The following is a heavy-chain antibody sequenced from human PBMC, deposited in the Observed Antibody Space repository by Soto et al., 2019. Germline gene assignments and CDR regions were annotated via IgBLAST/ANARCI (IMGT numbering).Heavy chain of an antibody. CDR2: SIPIFGTA. Sequence: QVQLVQSGAEVKKPGSSVKVSCKASGGTFTSYAVSWVRQAPGQGLEWMGVSIPIFGTANYARKFQGRVTITADKSTSTAYMELSNLRSEDTAVYYCAKLVGPAARRSSMDVWGQGTTVTVSS. D-gene: IGHD2-2*01. CDR1: GGTFTSYA. J-gene: IGHJ6*02. V-gene: IGHV1-69*06. CDR3: AKLVGPAARRSSMDV.